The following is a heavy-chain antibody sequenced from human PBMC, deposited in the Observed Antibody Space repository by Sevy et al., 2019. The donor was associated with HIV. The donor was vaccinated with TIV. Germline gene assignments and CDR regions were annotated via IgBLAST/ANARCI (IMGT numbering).Heavy chain of an antibody. CDR3: ARPQRPSGYSSSGDAFDV. V-gene: IGHV1-69*13. D-gene: IGHD6-13*01. J-gene: IGHJ3*01. CDR1: GVTFSGYA. CDR2: IVPSFDLS. Sequence: ASVKISCKASGVTFSGYAINWVRQTPGQGLEWMGWIVPSFDLSKYAQKFQGRVTFTADESTDTAYMKLSSLRSDDTAVYYCARPQRPSGYSSSGDAFDVWGQWTMVTVSS.